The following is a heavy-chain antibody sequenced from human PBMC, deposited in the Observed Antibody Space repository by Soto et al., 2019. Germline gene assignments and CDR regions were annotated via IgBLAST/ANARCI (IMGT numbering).Heavy chain of an antibody. CDR3: ARGLIAARHPWSLDP. V-gene: IGHV4-34*01. J-gene: IGHJ5*02. D-gene: IGHD6-6*01. CDR2: INHSGST. CDR1: GGSFSGYY. Sequence: QVQLQQWGAGLLKPSETLSLTCAVYGGSFSGYYWSWIRQTPGKGLEWIGEINHSGSTNYNPSLKSRVTISVDTSKNQFSLKLSSVTAADTAVYYCARGLIAARHPWSLDPWGQGTLVTVSS.